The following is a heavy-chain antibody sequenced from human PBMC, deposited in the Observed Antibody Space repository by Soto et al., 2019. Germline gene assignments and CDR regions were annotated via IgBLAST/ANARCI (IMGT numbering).Heavy chain of an antibody. V-gene: IGHV1-3*04. Sequence: QVQLVQSGAEVKKPGASVKISCEASGYTSTGYAMHWVRQAPGQRPEWMGWISTGTGNTRSSQRFQGRVTFTGDASASTFYMGLSSLTFEDTAVYYCAREGINAGIRPWGDAFDIWGQGTMVTVSS. CDR2: ISTGTGNT. D-gene: IGHD3-10*01. J-gene: IGHJ3*02. CDR1: GYTSTGYA. CDR3: AREGINAGIRPWGDAFDI.